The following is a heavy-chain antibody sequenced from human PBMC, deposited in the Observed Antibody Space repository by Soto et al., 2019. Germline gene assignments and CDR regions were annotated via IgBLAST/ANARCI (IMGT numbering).Heavy chain of an antibody. CDR1: GYTFTSYG. CDR3: VRDSPIGSTYSGYDGIDY. V-gene: IGHV1-69*04. Sequence: GASVKVSCKASGYTFTSYGISWVRQAPGQGLEWKGKIIPLLDITNYAQKFQGRVTITADKSTSTAYMELNSLRSEDTAVYYCVRDSPIGSTYSGYDGIDYWGQGTLVTVSS. J-gene: IGHJ4*02. CDR2: IIPLLDIT. D-gene: IGHD5-12*01.